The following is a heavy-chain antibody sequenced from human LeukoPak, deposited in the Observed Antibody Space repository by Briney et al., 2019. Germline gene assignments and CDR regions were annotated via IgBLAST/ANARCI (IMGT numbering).Heavy chain of an antibody. D-gene: IGHD3-10*01. CDR1: GGSISSYY. CDR2: IYYNGST. Sequence: SETLSLTCTVSGGSISSYYWSWIRQPPGKGLEWIGYIYYNGSTNYNPSLKSRVIISVDTSKNQFSLKLSSVTAADTAVYYCARTAMVRGVYLYYYYGMDVWGQGTTVTVSS. CDR3: ARTAMVRGVYLYYYYGMDV. V-gene: IGHV4-59*01. J-gene: IGHJ6*02.